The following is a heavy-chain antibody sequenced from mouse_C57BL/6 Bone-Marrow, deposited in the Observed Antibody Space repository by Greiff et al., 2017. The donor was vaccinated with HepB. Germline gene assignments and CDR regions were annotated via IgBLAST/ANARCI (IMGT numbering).Heavy chain of an antibody. D-gene: IGHD2-3*01. CDR3: AMGNGYFDV. Sequence: EVKLEESGGGLVKPGGSLKLSCAASGFTFSDYGMHWVRQAPEKGLEWVAYISSGSSTIYYADTVKGRFTISRDNAKNTLFLQMTSLRSEDTAMYYCAMGNGYFDVWGTGTTVTVSS. J-gene: IGHJ1*03. V-gene: IGHV5-17*01. CDR2: ISSGSSTI. CDR1: GFTFSDYG.